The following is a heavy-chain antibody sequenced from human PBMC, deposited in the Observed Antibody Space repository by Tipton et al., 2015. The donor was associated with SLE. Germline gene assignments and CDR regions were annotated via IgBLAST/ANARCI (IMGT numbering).Heavy chain of an antibody. V-gene: IGHV4-59*11. J-gene: IGHJ5*02. CDR1: GGSISSHY. CDR2: SYYTGST. D-gene: IGHD5-18*01. Sequence: TLSLTCTVSGGSISSHYWTWIRQRPGKGLEWIGYSYYTGSTTYKPSLKSRVTISVDTSKNQFSLKLSSVTAADTAVYYCARDLGYSYGTWFDPWGQGTLVTVSS. CDR3: ARDLGYSYGTWFDP.